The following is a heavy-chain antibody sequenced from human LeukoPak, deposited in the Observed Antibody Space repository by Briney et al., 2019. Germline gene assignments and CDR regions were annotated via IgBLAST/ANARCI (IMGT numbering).Heavy chain of an antibody. V-gene: IGHV4-34*01. CDR2: INHSVST. D-gene: IGHD6-6*01. Sequence: SETLSLTCAVYGGSFSGYYWSWIRQPPGKGLEWIGEINHSVSTNYNPSLKSRVTLSVDTSKNQFSLKLSSVTAAHTPLSYWARALRSIAARPFYFQHWGQGTLVTVSS. CDR1: GGSFSGYY. J-gene: IGHJ1*01. CDR3: ARALRSIAARPFYFQH.